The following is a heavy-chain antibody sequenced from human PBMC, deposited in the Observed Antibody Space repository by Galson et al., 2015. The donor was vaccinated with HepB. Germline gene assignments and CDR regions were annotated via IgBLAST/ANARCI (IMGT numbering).Heavy chain of an antibody. CDR2: ITGRSSFL. CDR3: ARDLKAGGYNHGTNWFDP. Sequence: SLRLSCAASGFTFNHYGMNWVRQAPGKGLEWVSSITGRSSFLQYADSVKGRFTISRDNANNSLFLQMNSLRAEDSAVYYCARDLKAGGYNHGTNWFDPWGQGTLVTVSS. CDR1: GFTFNHYG. V-gene: IGHV3-21*01. J-gene: IGHJ5*02. D-gene: IGHD5-18*01.